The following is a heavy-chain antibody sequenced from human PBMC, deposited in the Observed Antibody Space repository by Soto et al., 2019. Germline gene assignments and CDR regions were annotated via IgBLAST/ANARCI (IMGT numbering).Heavy chain of an antibody. Sequence: ASVKVSCKAPGYTFTSYGISYVRQAPGQGLEWMGWISAYNGNTNYAQKLQGRVTMTTDTSTSTAYMELRSLRSDDTAVYYCARVAIAAAGPYFDYWGQGTLVTVSS. CDR3: ARVAIAAAGPYFDY. V-gene: IGHV1-18*04. D-gene: IGHD6-13*01. J-gene: IGHJ4*02. CDR1: GYTFTSYG. CDR2: ISAYNGNT.